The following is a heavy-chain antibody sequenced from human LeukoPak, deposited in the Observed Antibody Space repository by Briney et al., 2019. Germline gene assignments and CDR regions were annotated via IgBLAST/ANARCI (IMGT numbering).Heavy chain of an antibody. CDR1: GYSISTNYY. Sequence: PSETLSLTCTVSGYSISTNYYWAWIRQSPETGLEWIGSVYHNGETYYNPSLKSRVIMSVDTSKNEFSLRLTSVTAADTAVYYCVTPRSWELSDMAVWGKGTTVIVSS. J-gene: IGHJ6*03. CDR2: VYHNGET. CDR3: VTPRSWELSDMAV. V-gene: IGHV4-38-2*02. D-gene: IGHD1-26*01.